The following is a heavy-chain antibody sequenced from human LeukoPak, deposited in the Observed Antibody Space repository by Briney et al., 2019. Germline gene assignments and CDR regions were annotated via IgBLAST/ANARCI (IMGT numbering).Heavy chain of an antibody. CDR2: FDPEDGET. CDR1: GYTLTELS. D-gene: IGHD3-22*01. J-gene: IGHJ4*02. CDR3: ATAWTDYDSSGYSN. V-gene: IGHV1-24*01. Sequence: ASVKVSCKVSGYTLTELSMHWVRQAPGKGLEWMGGFDPEDGETIYAQKFQGRVTMTEDTSTDTAYMELSSLRSEDTAVYYCATAWTDYDSSGYSNWGQGTLVTVSP.